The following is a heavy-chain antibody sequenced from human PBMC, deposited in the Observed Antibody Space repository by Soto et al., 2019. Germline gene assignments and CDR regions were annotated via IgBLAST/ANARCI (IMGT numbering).Heavy chain of an antibody. V-gene: IGHV4-31*03. D-gene: IGHD2-2*01. CDR2: IYYSGST. J-gene: IGHJ4*02. CDR3: ARSRKYQLLSLYYFDY. Sequence: TLCITCTVCVGSISIGGYYWSGIRQHPGKGLEWIGYIYYSGSTYYNPSLKSRVTISVDTSKNQFSLKLSSVTAADTAVYYCARSRKYQLLSLYYFDYWGQGTLFTVSS. CDR1: VGSISIGGYY.